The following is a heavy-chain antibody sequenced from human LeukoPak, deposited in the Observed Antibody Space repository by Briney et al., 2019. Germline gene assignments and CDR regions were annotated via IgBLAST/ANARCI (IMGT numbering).Heavy chain of an antibody. CDR3: ARVLSQYYYYYGMGV. Sequence: GGSLRLSCAAPGFTFSSYGMHWVRQAPGKGLEWVAVIWYDGSNKYYADSVKGRFTISRDNSKNTLYLQMNSLRAEDTAVYYCARVLSQYYYYYGMGVWGQGTTVTVSS. CDR1: GFTFSSYG. CDR2: IWYDGSNK. J-gene: IGHJ6*02. D-gene: IGHD2-2*01. V-gene: IGHV3-33*08.